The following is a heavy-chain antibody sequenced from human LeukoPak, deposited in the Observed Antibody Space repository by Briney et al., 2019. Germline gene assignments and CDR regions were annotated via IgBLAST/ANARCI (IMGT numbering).Heavy chain of an antibody. Sequence: GGSLRLSCVASGFTFSNYGMSWVRQAPGKGLEWVSAISGSGDKTPHADSVRGRFTISRDNSKNTLYLQMNSLRADDTAVYFCAKGGNVEPWTQIHLVYWAQGTLVTVSS. CDR2: ISGSGDKT. V-gene: IGHV3-23*01. D-gene: IGHD5-18*01. CDR3: AKGGNVEPWTQIHLVY. J-gene: IGHJ4*02. CDR1: GFTFSNYG.